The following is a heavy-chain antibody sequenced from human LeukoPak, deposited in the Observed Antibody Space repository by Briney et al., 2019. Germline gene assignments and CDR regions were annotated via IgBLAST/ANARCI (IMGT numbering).Heavy chain of an antibody. CDR2: ISWNSGSI. CDR3: AKGRGITIFGVVIH. CDR1: VFPFDVYA. V-gene: IGHV3-9*03. D-gene: IGHD3-3*01. Sequence: SLRLPCAASVFPFDVYAMHWFRQAQGKGLEGFSGISWNSGSIGYADSVKGRFTISRDNAKNSLYLQMNSLRAEDMALYYCAKGRGITIFGVVIHWGQGTLVTVSS. J-gene: IGHJ4*02.